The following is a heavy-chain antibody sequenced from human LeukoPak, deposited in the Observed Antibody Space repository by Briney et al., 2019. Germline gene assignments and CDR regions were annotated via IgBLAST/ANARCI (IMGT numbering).Heavy chain of an antibody. CDR2: IYTSGST. J-gene: IGHJ4*02. Sequence: PSETLSLTCTVSGGSISSYYWSWIRQPAGKGLEWIGRIYTSGSTNYNPSLKSRVTISVDTSKNQFSLKLSSVTAADTAVYYCAREEAYSGYDANHYWGQGTLVTVSS. V-gene: IGHV4-4*07. D-gene: IGHD5-12*01. CDR3: AREEAYSGYDANHY. CDR1: GGSISSYY.